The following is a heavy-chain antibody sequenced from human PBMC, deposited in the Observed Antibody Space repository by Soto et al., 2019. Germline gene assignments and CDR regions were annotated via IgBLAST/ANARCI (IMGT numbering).Heavy chain of an antibody. J-gene: IGHJ5*02. V-gene: IGHV3-23*01. Sequence: GGSLRLSCAASGFTFSSYAMSWVRQAPGKGLEWVSAISGSGGSTYYADSVKGRFTISRDNSKNTLYLQMNSLRAEDTAVYYCAKDKPRWDIAVAGREPALAWGQGTLVTVSS. D-gene: IGHD6-19*01. CDR2: ISGSGGST. CDR3: AKDKPRWDIAVAGREPALA. CDR1: GFTFSSYA.